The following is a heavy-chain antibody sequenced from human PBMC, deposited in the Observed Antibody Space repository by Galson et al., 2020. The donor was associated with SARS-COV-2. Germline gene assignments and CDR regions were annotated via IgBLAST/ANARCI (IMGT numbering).Heavy chain of an antibody. CDR1: GFSFNSYV. CDR2: IWYDGSEK. CDR3: SRAETGGHYYYNGMDV. D-gene: IGHD3-10*01. Sequence: GGSLRLSCAASGFSFNSYVMNWVRQAPGKGLEWVALIWYDGSEKYYADSVKGRFTISRDNSRNTLSLQMNSLRGEDTAVYYCSRAETGGHYYYNGMDVWGQGTTVTVSS. J-gene: IGHJ6*02. V-gene: IGHV3-33*01.